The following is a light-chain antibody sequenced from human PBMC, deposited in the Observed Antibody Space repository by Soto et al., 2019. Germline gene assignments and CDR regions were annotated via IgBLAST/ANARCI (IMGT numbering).Light chain of an antibody. J-gene: IGLJ2*01. CDR2: EVR. Sequence: QSALTQPASVSGSPEQSITISCAGTIRDVGAYNLVSWYQQYPGRAPQLILYEVRNRPSGISFRFSGFKSGNTASLTISGLQAEDEADYYCSSFTSKSTLIFGGGTKVTVL. CDR3: SSFTSKSTLI. CDR1: IRDVGAYNL. V-gene: IGLV2-14*01.